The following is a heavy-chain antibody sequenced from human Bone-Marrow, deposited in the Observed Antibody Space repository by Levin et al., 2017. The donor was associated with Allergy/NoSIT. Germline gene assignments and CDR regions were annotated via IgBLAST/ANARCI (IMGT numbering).Heavy chain of an antibody. Sequence: GESLKISCAASGFTFSSYWMHWVRQAPGKGLVWVSRINSDGSSTSYADSVKGRFTISRDNAKNTLYLQMNSLRAEDTAVYYCARTGYYSHYWGQGTLVTVSS. CDR2: INSDGSST. D-gene: IGHD3-9*01. CDR1: GFTFSSYW. CDR3: ARTGYYSHY. J-gene: IGHJ4*02. V-gene: IGHV3-74*01.